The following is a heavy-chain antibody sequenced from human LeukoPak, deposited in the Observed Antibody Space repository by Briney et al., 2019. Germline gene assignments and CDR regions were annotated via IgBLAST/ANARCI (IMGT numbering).Heavy chain of an antibody. D-gene: IGHD5-18*01. J-gene: IGHJ4*02. Sequence: GGSLRLSCAASGFTFSSYWMHWVRQAPGKGLVWVSRINSDGSSTNYAASVKGRFTISRDNAKNTLYLHMNSLRAEDTAVYYCAREIYSYGYNFDYWGQGTLVTVSS. CDR2: INSDGSST. V-gene: IGHV3-74*01. CDR3: AREIYSYGYNFDY. CDR1: GFTFSSYW.